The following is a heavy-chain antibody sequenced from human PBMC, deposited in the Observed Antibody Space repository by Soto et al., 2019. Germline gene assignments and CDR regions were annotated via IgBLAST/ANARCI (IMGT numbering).Heavy chain of an antibody. CDR2: IYYSGGT. CDR3: ARAQTIFGIITVFDY. Sequence: SETLSLTCTVSGGSINSGGYYWSWIRQHPWKGLEWIGYIYYSGGTYYNPSLKSRVTISIDTSKNQFSLKLSSVTAADTAVYYCARAQTIFGIITVFDYWGQGXLVTVYS. CDR1: GGSINSGGYY. D-gene: IGHD3-3*01. V-gene: IGHV4-31*03. J-gene: IGHJ4*02.